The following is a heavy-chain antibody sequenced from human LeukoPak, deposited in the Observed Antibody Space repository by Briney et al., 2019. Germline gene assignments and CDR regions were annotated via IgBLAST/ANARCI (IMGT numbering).Heavy chain of an antibody. Sequence: SETLSLTCTVSGGSISTSNYYWGWIRQSPVKGLEWIGSIYYSGSTYYNPSLRNRVTISVDTSRNQFSLTLSSLTAADTAVYYCARLETIPVTDSLPPTPSYFDIWGRGTLVTVSS. CDR1: GGSISTSNYY. CDR2: IYYSGST. J-gene: IGHJ2*01. D-gene: IGHD2-21*01. CDR3: ARLETIPVTDSLPPTPSYFDI. V-gene: IGHV4-39*01.